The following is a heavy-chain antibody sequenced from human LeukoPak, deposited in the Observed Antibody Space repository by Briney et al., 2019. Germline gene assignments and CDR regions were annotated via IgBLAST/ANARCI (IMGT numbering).Heavy chain of an antibody. CDR1: GFTFSSYW. D-gene: IGHD1-26*01. CDR3: ARVPVFRPWELYYFDY. Sequence: RPGGSLRLSCAASGFTFSSYWMSWVRQAPGKGLEWVVNIKQDGSEKYYVDSGKGRFTISRDNAKNSLYLQMNSLRAEDTAVYYCARVPVFRPWELYYFDYWGQGTLVTVSS. V-gene: IGHV3-7*01. CDR2: IKQDGSEK. J-gene: IGHJ4*02.